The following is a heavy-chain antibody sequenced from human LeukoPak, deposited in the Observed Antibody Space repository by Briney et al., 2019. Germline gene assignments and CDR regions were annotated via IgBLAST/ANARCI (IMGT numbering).Heavy chain of an antibody. CDR2: INGDGSTT. CDR3: ATADDYRFDY. Sequence: GRSLRVSCAASGLTFSNYWIHWVRQAPGKGLVWVSRINGDGSTTNYADSVKGRFTISRDNAKNTVYLQMNSLRAEDTAVYYCATADDYRFDYWGQGTLVTVSS. D-gene: IGHD4-11*01. CDR1: GLTFSNYW. V-gene: IGHV3-74*01. J-gene: IGHJ4*02.